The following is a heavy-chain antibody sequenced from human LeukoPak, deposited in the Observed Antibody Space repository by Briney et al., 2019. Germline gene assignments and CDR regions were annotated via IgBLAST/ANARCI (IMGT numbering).Heavy chain of an antibody. CDR2: FDPEDSET. J-gene: IGHJ4*02. CDR1: GYTLTELS. V-gene: IGHV1-24*01. Sequence: ASVTVSCKFSGYTLTELSMHWVRQAPGKGLEWMGGFDPEDSETIYAQKFQGRVTMTEDTSTDTAYMELSSLRSEDTAVYYCATSTITAVALDSWGQGTLVTVSS. D-gene: IGHD6-19*01. CDR3: ATSTITAVALDS.